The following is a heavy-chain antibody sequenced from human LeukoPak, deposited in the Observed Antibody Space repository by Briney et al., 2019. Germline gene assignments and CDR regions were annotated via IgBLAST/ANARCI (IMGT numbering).Heavy chain of an antibody. CDR3: ATGIYYGSGSYGATFDI. D-gene: IGHD3-10*01. V-gene: IGHV3-23*01. CDR2: ISGSGGST. J-gene: IGHJ3*02. CDR1: GFTFSSYA. Sequence: PGGSLRLSCAASGFTFSSYAMSWVRQAPGKGLEWVSAISGSGGSTYYADSVKGRFTISRDNSKNTLYLQMNSLRAEDTAVYYCATGIYYGSGSYGATFDIWGQGTMVTVSS.